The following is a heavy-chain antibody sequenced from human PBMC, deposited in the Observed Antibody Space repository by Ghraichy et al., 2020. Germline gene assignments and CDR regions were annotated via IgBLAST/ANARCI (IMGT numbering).Heavy chain of an antibody. CDR1: GFTFSNFG. CDR2: ISYDGSKS. J-gene: IGHJ6*01. CDR3: AKDSSGWYASLRYFYYGMHV. Sequence: GGSLRLSCAASGFTFSNFGMHWVRQAPGKGLEWVALISYDGSKSYYTDSVKGRFTISRDNAKNTLYLQMNSLRAEDTAIYYCAKDSSGWYASLRYFYYGMHVWGQGTTDPVS. D-gene: IGHD6-19*01. V-gene: IGHV3-30*18.